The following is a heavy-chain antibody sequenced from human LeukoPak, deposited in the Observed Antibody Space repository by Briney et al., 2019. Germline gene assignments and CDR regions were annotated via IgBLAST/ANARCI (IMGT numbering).Heavy chain of an antibody. V-gene: IGHV4-30-4*01. J-gene: IGHJ4*02. Sequence: SETLSLTCAVSGGSISSSNWWSWIRQPPGKGLEWIGYIYYRGRTYYNPSLKSRLTISVDTSKNQFSLKMRSVTAADTAVYYCAREGRYWGQGTLVTVSS. CDR3: AREGRY. CDR2: IYYRGRT. D-gene: IGHD3-10*01. CDR1: GGSISSSNW.